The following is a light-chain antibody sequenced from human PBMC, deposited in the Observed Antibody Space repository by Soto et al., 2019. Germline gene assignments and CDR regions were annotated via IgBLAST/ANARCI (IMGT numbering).Light chain of an antibody. J-gene: IGKJ4*01. CDR1: QGTSSF. Sequence: DIQMTQSPSTLSASVGDRVTITCRASQGTSSFLAWYQQKPGKAPKLLIYAASSLQSGVPSRFSGSGFGTDFALTIPSLQPEDFATYYCQQVESYLSTFGGGTKVDIK. CDR3: QQVESYLST. CDR2: AAS. V-gene: IGKV1-9*01.